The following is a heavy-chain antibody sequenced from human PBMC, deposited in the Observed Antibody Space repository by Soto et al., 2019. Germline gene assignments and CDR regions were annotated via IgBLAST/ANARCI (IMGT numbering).Heavy chain of an antibody. Sequence: QVQLQESGPGLVKPSETLSLTCTVSGGSISSYYWSWIRQPPGKGLEWIGYIYYSGSTNYNPSLKNRVNISGDTCKNRFSLKLSSVTAADTAVYYCAREFPTSSGWSLGFDYWGQGTLGTVSS. CDR3: AREFPTSSGWSLGFDY. J-gene: IGHJ4*02. V-gene: IGHV4-59*01. CDR2: IYYSGST. CDR1: GGSISSYY. D-gene: IGHD6-19*01.